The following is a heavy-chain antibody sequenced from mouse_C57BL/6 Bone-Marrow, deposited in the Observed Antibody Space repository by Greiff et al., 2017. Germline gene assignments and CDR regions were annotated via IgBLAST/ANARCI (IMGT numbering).Heavy chain of an antibody. CDR2: ISDGGSYT. CDR1: GFTFSSYA. V-gene: IGHV5-4*01. J-gene: IGHJ3*01. D-gene: IGHD1-1*01. Sequence: EVQRVESGGGLVKPGGSLKLSCAASGFTFSSYAMSWVRQTPEKRLEWVATISDGGSYTYYPDNVKGRFTISRDNAKNNLYLQMSHLKSEDTAMYYCARDVHYYGSSPWFAYWGTGTLVTVSA. CDR3: ARDVHYYGSSPWFAY.